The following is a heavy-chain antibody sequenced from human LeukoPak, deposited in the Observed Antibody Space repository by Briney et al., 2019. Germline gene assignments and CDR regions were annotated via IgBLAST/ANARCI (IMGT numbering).Heavy chain of an antibody. Sequence: ASVTVSCKASGYTFTSYDINWVRQATAQGLEWMGWMNPNSGNTGYAQKFQGRVTITRNTSISTAYMELSSLRSEDTAVYYCARGLRRYYGSGSYYRDYFDYWGQGTLVTVSS. CDR1: GYTFTSYD. J-gene: IGHJ4*02. D-gene: IGHD3-10*01. CDR3: ARGLRRYYGSGSYYRDYFDY. V-gene: IGHV1-8*03. CDR2: MNPNSGNT.